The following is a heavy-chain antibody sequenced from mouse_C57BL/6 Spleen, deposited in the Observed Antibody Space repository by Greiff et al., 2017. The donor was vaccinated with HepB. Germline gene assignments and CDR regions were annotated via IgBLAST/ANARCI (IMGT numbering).Heavy chain of an antibody. CDR3: ARIYYGSSYDYAMDY. Sequence: EVQRVESGGGLVKPGGSLNLSCAASGFTFSDYGMHWVRQAPEKGLEWVAYISSGSSTIYYADTVKGRFTISRDNAKNTLFLQMTSLRSEDTAMYYCARIYYGSSYDYAMDYWGQGTSVTVSS. J-gene: IGHJ4*01. V-gene: IGHV5-17*01. D-gene: IGHD1-1*01. CDR2: ISSGSSTI. CDR1: GFTFSDYG.